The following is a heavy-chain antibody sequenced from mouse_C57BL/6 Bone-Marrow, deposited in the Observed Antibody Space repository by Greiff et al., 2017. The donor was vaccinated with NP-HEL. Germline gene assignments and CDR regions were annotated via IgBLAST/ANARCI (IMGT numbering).Heavy chain of an antibody. V-gene: IGHV1-64*01. CDR1: GYTFTSYW. CDR2: IHPNSGST. CDR3: ARDSSGSWFAY. Sequence: QVQLQQPGAELVKPGASVKLSCKASGYTFTSYWMHWVKQRPGQGLEWIGMIHPNSGSTNYNEKFKSKATLTVDKSSSTAYMQLSSLTSEDSAVDYCARDSSGSWFAYWGQGTLVTVSA. D-gene: IGHD3-2*02. J-gene: IGHJ3*01.